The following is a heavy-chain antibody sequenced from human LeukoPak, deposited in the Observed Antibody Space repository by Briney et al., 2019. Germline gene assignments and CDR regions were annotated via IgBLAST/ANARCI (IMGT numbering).Heavy chain of an antibody. CDR2: IYYSGIT. Sequence: PGGSLRLSCAASGFTFSGYAMSWIRQPPGKGLEWIGYIYYSGITNYNPSLKSRVTISVDTSKNQFSLKLSSVTAADTAVYFCAREGLATMIRGVIPYWGQGTLVTVSS. D-gene: IGHD3-10*01. CDR3: AREGLATMIRGVIPY. CDR1: GFTFSGYA. J-gene: IGHJ4*02. V-gene: IGHV4-59*01.